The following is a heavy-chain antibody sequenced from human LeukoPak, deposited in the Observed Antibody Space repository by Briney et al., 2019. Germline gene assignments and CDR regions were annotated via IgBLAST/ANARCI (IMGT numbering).Heavy chain of an antibody. D-gene: IGHD3-10*01. CDR2: INRDGSNI. CDR3: VRDVRGVGGDYYYMDV. V-gene: IGHV3-74*01. J-gene: IGHJ6*03. CDR1: GFTFSSYW. Sequence: GGTLRLSCAASGFTFSSYWMHWVRQAPGKGLVWVSRINRDGSNIRYADSVKGRFTVSRDNAKNTMDAQVNSLRAEDTAVYYCVRDVRGVGGDYYYMDVWGKGTTVTVSS.